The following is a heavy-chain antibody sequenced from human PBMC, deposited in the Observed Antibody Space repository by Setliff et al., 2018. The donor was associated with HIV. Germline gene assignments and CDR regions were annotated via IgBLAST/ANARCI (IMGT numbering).Heavy chain of an antibody. V-gene: IGHV4-34*01. CDR3: ARHGGHSFDS. J-gene: IGHJ4*02. D-gene: IGHD2-15*01. Sequence: SETLSLTCGVYGGSFSGDYWSWIRQPPGKGLELIGEIHHSGSTKYNPSLQSRVTILVDTSNKQLALNLGSVTAADTAVYFCARHGGHSFDSWGQGTLVTVPS. CDR1: GGSFSGDY. CDR2: IHHSGST.